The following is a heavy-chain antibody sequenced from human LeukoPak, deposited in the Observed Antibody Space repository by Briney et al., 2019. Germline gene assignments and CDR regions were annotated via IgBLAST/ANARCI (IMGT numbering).Heavy chain of an antibody. J-gene: IGHJ6*02. CDR3: ARIKQFQLKPTYYYGMDV. Sequence: QPGGSLRLSCTASGFTFNTYSLNWVRQAPGKGLEWVSHISSSSNYIYYADSVKGRFTISRDNARNSLYLQMSSLGDDDTAVYYCARIKQFQLKPTYYYGMDVWGQGTSVTVSS. CDR2: ISSSSNYI. CDR1: GFTFNTYS. V-gene: IGHV3-48*02. D-gene: IGHD2-2*01.